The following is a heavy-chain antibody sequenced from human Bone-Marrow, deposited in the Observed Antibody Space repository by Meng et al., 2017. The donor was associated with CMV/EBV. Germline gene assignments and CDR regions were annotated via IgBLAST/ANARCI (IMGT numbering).Heavy chain of an antibody. CDR1: GYTFTTYY. D-gene: IGHD2-2*02. CDR3: AREWDYCSSTSCYTGINYYGMDV. V-gene: IGHV1-46*01. CDR2: INPSDGST. Sequence: ASVKVSCKAAGYTFTTYYMHWVRQAPGQGLEWMGIINPSDGSTNYAQKFQGRVTMTRDTSTSTVYMELSSLRSEDTAVYYCAREWDYCSSTSCYTGINYYGMDVWGQGTTVTVSS. J-gene: IGHJ6*02.